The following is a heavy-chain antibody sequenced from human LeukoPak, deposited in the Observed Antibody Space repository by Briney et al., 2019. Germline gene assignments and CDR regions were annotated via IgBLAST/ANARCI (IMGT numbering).Heavy chain of an antibody. V-gene: IGHV3-30*18. J-gene: IGHJ4*02. CDR2: ISYDGSNK. Sequence: GRSLRLSCAASGFTFSSYGMHWVRQAPGKGLGWVAVISYDGSNKYYADSVKGRFTISRDNSKNTLYLQMNRLRAEDTAVYYCAKDPRYSYGYTAYWGQGTLVTASS. CDR3: AKDPRYSYGYTAY. D-gene: IGHD5-18*01. CDR1: GFTFSSYG.